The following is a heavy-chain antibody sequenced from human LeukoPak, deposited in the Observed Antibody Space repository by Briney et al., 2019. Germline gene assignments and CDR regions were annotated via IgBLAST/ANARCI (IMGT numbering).Heavy chain of an antibody. V-gene: IGHV3-74*01. Sequence: GGSLRLSCAASGFTFTDYWMHWIRQAPAKGLVWVSIINTDTRGTYYADSVKGRFTISRDNAKNTLYLQMNSLRAEDTAVYYCARAGAYHFDNWGQGTLVTVSS. CDR3: ARAGAYHFDN. D-gene: IGHD3-16*01. CDR1: GFTFTDYW. CDR2: INTDTRGT. J-gene: IGHJ4*02.